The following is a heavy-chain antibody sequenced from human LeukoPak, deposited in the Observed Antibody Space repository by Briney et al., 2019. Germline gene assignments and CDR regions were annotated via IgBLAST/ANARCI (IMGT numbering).Heavy chain of an antibody. V-gene: IGHV3-23*01. CDR1: GFTFSSYA. CDR3: ARLVWLDRNFDY. D-gene: IGHD6-19*01. J-gene: IGHJ4*02. Sequence: GGSLRLSCTASGFTFSSYAMSWVRQAPGKGLEWVSGMKGRFTISRDNSTNTLYLQMKSLRAEDTAVYYCARLVWLDRNFDYWGQGTLLTVSS.